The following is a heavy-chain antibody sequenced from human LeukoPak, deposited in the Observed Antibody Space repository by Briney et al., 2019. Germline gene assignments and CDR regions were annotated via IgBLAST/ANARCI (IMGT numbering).Heavy chain of an antibody. CDR3: ARDQGLTAPPPYGLDV. CDR2: IIPALNIT. J-gene: IGHJ6*02. V-gene: IGHV1-69*04. Sequence: ASVKVSCKTSGGTFSSSAITWVRQAPGQGLEWMGRIIPALNITSYAQKFQDRVTITADTSTSTAYMELSSLRSEETAVYYCARDQGLTAPPPYGLDVWGQGTTVTVSS. D-gene: IGHD5-18*01. CDR1: GGTFSSSA.